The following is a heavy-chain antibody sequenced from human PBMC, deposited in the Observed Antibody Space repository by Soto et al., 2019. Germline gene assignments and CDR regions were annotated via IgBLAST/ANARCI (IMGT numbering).Heavy chain of an antibody. D-gene: IGHD3-3*01. Sequence: QVQLVQSGAEVKKPGSSVKVSCKASGGTFSSYAISWVRQAPGQGLEWMGGIIPIFGTANYAQKFQGRVTITADESTSTAYMELSSLRSEDTAVYYCASRALDFGVVTTKGGSSYYYGMDVWGQGTTVTVSS. CDR2: IIPIFGTA. J-gene: IGHJ6*02. V-gene: IGHV1-69*01. CDR1: GGTFSSYA. CDR3: ASRALDFGVVTTKGGSSYYYGMDV.